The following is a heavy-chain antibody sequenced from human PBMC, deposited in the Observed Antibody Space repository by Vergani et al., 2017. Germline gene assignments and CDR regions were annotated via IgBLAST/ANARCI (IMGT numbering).Heavy chain of an antibody. CDR1: GASIRSSNYY. J-gene: IGHJ5*02. CDR2: IYYSGST. V-gene: IGHV4-39*01. CDR3: ARHATVEWLVKLGWIDP. Sequence: QLQLQESGPGLVKPSATLSLPCSVSGASIRSSNYYWGWIRQPPGKGLEGIASIYYSGSTYYNPSLKSRVTISVDTSKNQFSLKLSSVTAADTAVYFCARHATVEWLVKLGWIDPWGKGILVTVSS. D-gene: IGHD6-19*01.